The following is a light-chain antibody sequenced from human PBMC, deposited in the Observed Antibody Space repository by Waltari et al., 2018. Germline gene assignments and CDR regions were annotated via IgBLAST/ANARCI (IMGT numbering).Light chain of an antibody. CDR1: SLRSYS. CDR2: GQN. V-gene: IGLV3-19*01. J-gene: IGLJ2*01. Sequence: SSDLPQDPAVSVALGQTVRITCQGDSLRSYSASWYQQRPGQAPILVLYGQNDRPSGIPDRFSGSTSGNTASLTITGAQAEDEADYYCHSRDTSSTRFFGGGTRLTV. CDR3: HSRDTSSTRF.